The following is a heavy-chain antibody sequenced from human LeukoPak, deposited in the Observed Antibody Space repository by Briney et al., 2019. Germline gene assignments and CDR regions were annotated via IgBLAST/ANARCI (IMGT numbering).Heavy chain of an antibody. CDR2: INHSGST. D-gene: IGHD6-13*01. CDR3: ARRPYSSSYQYFQH. Sequence: SETLSLTCAVYGVSFRVYYWSWIRQPPGKGLEGMGEINHSGSTNYNPSLKSRVTISVDTSKNHFSLKLSSVAAADTAVYYCARRPYSSSYQYFQHWGQGTLVTVSS. V-gene: IGHV4-34*01. CDR1: GVSFRVYY. J-gene: IGHJ1*01.